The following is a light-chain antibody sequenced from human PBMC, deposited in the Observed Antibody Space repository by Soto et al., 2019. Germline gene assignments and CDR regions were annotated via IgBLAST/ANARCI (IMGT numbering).Light chain of an antibody. CDR3: QQYGGSAYT. CDR2: DAS. CDR1: QSVSRND. V-gene: IGKV3-20*01. Sequence: EIVLPQSPGPLSLSQGERVTISCRASQSVSRNDLAWYQQTSGQAPRLLIYDASKRPGGIPDKFIGGGSGTDFTLTIPSLEPEDFAVYYGQQYGGSAYTFGQGTKLEIK. J-gene: IGKJ2*01.